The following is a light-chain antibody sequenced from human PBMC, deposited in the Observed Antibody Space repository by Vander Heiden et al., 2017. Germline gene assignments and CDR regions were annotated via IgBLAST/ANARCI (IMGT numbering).Light chain of an antibody. Sequence: SYVLTQPLSVSVAPGQTATITCGGHNIGSRSVQWYQKKPGQAPVLVVYDDRVRPSGIPERVSGSNSEDTATLTISRVEAGDEADYYCQVWDSVSDPVVFGGGTKVTV. CDR1: NIGSRS. CDR2: DDR. V-gene: IGLV3-21*02. J-gene: IGLJ2*01. CDR3: QVWDSVSDPVV.